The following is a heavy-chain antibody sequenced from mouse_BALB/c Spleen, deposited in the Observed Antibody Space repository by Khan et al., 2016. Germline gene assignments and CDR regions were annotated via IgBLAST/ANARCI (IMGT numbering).Heavy chain of an antibody. V-gene: IGHV14-3*02. CDR2: IDPANGNT. J-gene: IGHJ4*01. D-gene: IGHD3-3*01. Sequence: VQLKESGAELVKPGASVKLSCTASGFNIKDTYMHWVKQRPEQGLEWIGRIDPANGNTKYDPKFQGKAPITADTSSNTAYLQLSSLTAEDTAVYYCARWLGDAMDYWGQGTSVTVSS. CDR3: ARWLGDAMDY. CDR1: GFNIKDTY.